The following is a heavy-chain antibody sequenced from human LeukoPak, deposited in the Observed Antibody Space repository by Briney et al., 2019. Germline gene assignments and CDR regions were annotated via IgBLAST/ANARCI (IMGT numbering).Heavy chain of an antibody. J-gene: IGHJ4*02. CDR3: AHVNYDYVWGSYSLFDY. V-gene: IGHV2-5*02. D-gene: IGHD3-16*01. CDR2: IYWDDDK. Sequence: ESGPTLVNPTQTLTLTCTFSGFSLSTSGVGVGWIRQPPGKALEWLALIYWDDDKRYSPSLKSRLTITKDTSKNQVVLTMTNMDPVDTATYYCAHVNYDYVWGSYSLFDYWGQGTPVTVSS. CDR1: GFSLSTSGVG.